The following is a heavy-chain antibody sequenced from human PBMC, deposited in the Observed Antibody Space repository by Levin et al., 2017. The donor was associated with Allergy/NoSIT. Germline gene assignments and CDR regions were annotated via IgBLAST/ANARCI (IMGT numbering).Heavy chain of an antibody. CDR2: IDGSGGST. D-gene: IGHD6-19*01. V-gene: IGHV3-23*01. CDR3: AKIWGGSGWLFEN. Sequence: GGSLRLSCAASGFTFSNSAMSWVRQAPGKGLECVSPIDGSGGSTYYADSVKGRFTISRDNSKNTLYLQMNSLRAEDTAIYYCAKIWGGSGWLFENWGQGTLVTVSS. J-gene: IGHJ4*02. CDR1: GFTFSNSA.